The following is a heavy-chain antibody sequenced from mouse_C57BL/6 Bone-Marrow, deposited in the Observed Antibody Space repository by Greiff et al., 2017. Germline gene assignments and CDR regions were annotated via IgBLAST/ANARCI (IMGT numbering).Heavy chain of an antibody. CDR1: GFTFSDYG. CDR3: ARRRFCDY. J-gene: IGHJ2*01. V-gene: IGHV5-17*01. Sequence: EVKLLESGGGLVKPGGSLQLSCAASGFTFSDYGMHWVRQAPEKGLEWVAYISSGSSTIYYADTVKGRFTISRDNAKNTLFLQMTSLRSEDTAMYYCARRRFCDYWGQGTTLTVSS. CDR2: ISSGSSTI.